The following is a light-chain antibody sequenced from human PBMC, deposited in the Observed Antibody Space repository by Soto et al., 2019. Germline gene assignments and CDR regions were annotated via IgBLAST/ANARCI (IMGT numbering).Light chain of an antibody. V-gene: IGKV3-15*01. Sequence: EIVMTQSPATLSVSPGERATLSCRASQSISSSYLAWYQQRPGQAPRLLIYGASTRATGIPARFSGSGSETEFTLTISSLQAEDSAVYFCQQYNNWPTWTFGQGTKVDI. CDR3: QQYNNWPTWT. CDR1: QSISSSY. J-gene: IGKJ1*01. CDR2: GAS.